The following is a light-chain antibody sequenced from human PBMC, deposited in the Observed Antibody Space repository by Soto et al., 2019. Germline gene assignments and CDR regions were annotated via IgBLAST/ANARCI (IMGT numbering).Light chain of an antibody. Sequence: DIQMTQSPSSLSASVGDRVTITCRASQSISSYLNWYQQKPGKAPKLLIYAASSLQSGVPSRFSGSGSGTDFTLTISSLQPEDFATYYCQKSYSTPFGGGTKVDIK. CDR2: AAS. V-gene: IGKV1-39*01. J-gene: IGKJ4*01. CDR3: QKSYSTP. CDR1: QSISSY.